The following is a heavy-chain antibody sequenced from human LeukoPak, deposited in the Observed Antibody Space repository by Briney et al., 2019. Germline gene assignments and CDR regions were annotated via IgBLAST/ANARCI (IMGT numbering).Heavy chain of an antibody. CDR1: GFTFSSYE. CDR3: ASTYYYDSSGYYADRPFDY. Sequence: PGGSLRLSCSASGFTFSSYEMNWVRQAPGKGLEWVSSISSGAASIYYTDSVQGRFTISRDNAKNSLYLQMNSLRAEDTAVYYCASTYYYDSSGYYADRPFDYWGQGTLVTVSS. CDR2: ISSGAASI. D-gene: IGHD3-22*01. J-gene: IGHJ4*02. V-gene: IGHV3-48*03.